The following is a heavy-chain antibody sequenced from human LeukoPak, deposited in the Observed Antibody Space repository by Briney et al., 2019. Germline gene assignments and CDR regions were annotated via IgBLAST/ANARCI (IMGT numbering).Heavy chain of an antibody. J-gene: IGHJ6*02. CDR3: AGSIGGYYYGMDV. CDR1: GGSISSNY. Sequence: SETLSLTCSVSGGSISSNYWSWIRQPPGKGLEWIGYIYYSGSTNYNPSLKSRVTISVDTSKNQFSLKLSSVTAADTAVYYCAGSIGGYYYGMDVWGQGTTVTVSS. CDR2: IYYSGST. D-gene: IGHD3-16*01. V-gene: IGHV4-59*01.